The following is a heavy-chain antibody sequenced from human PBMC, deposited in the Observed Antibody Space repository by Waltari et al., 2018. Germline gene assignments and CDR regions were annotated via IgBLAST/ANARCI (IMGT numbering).Heavy chain of an antibody. Sequence: QVQLVESGGGVVQPGRSLRLSCAASGFTCSSYAMPRVRQAPGKGLEWVAVISYDGSNKYYADSVKGRFTISRDNSKNTLYLQMNSLRAEDTAVYYCARDGDTAMVLYYFDYWGQGTLVTVSS. CDR1: GFTCSSYA. J-gene: IGHJ4*02. CDR3: ARDGDTAMVLYYFDY. CDR2: ISYDGSNK. V-gene: IGHV3-30-3*01. D-gene: IGHD5-18*01.